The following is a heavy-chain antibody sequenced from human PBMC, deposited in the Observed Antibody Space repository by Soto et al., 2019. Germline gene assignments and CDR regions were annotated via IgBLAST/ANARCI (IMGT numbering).Heavy chain of an antibody. CDR2: ISYDGSNK. CDR1: GFTFSSYA. CDR3: ARDPYYYDSSGYYPRYGMDV. J-gene: IGHJ6*02. Sequence: PGGSLRLSCAASGFTFSSYAMHWVRQAPGKGLEWVAVISYDGSNKYYADSVKGRFTISRDNSKNTLYLQMNSLRAEDTAVYYCARDPYYYDSSGYYPRYGMDVWGQGTTVTVSS. D-gene: IGHD3-22*01. V-gene: IGHV3-30-3*01.